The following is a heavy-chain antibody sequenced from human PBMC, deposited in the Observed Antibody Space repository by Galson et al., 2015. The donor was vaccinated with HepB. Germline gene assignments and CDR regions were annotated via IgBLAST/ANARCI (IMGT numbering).Heavy chain of an antibody. V-gene: IGHV3-11*06. D-gene: IGHD4-17*01. CDR1: GFTFSDYY. CDR2: ISSSTTYT. CDR3: ARVADVDYGDHSHFDY. J-gene: IGHJ4*02. Sequence: SLRLSCAASGFTFSDYYMSWIRQAPGKGLEWISYISSSTTYTNYADSVKGRFTISRDNAKNSLYLQMNSLRDEDAAVYYCARVADVDYGDHSHFDYWGQGTLVTVSS.